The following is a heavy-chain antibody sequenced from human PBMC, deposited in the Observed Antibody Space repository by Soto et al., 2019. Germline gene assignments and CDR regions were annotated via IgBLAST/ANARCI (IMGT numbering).Heavy chain of an antibody. V-gene: IGHV4-39*01. CDR1: GGSISSSSYY. J-gene: IGHJ6*02. D-gene: IGHD3-3*01. CDR3: ASTYYDFWSGDYSGMDV. Sequence: PSETLSLTCTVSGGSISSSSYYWGWIRQPPGKGLEWIGSIYYSGSTYYNPSLKSRVTISVDTSKNQFSLKLSSVTAADTAVYDCASTYYDFWSGDYSGMDVWGQGTKVTVYS. CDR2: IYYSGST.